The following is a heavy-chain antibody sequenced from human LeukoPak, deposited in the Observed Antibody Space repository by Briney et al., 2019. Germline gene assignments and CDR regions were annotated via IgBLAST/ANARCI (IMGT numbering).Heavy chain of an antibody. V-gene: IGHV1-69*13. CDR2: ILPILGPT. CDR3: GRAHFSAYYGSE. Sequence: GASVKVSCKASGYTFTSYAMNWVRQAPGQGLEWMGGILPILGPTKYAQKLQGRVTISADASTTTVYMELTSLRSEDTALYFCGRAHFSAYYGSEWGQGTLVTVSS. CDR1: GYTFTSYA. J-gene: IGHJ4*02. D-gene: IGHD3-10*01.